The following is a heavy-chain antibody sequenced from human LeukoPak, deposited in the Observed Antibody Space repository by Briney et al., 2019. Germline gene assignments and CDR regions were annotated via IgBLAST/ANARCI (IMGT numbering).Heavy chain of an antibody. V-gene: IGHV4-39*07. CDR3: AATQKWLAFDY. D-gene: IGHD6-19*01. CDR2: IFYSGST. CDR1: GGSISSSSYY. Sequence: PSETLSLTCTVSGGSISSSSYYWGWIRQSPGKGLEWIANIFYSGSTYYNPSLKSRVTISVDTSKNQFSLKLNSVTAADTAVYYCAATQKWLAFDYWGQGILVTVSS. J-gene: IGHJ4*02.